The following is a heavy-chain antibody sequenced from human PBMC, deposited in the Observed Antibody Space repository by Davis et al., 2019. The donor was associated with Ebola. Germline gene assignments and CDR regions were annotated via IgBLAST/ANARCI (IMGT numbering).Heavy chain of an antibody. CDR3: ARGDGYNYFDY. Sequence: GESLKISCAASGFTVSIKYMSWVRQAPGKGLEWVSVIYIDGTTYYADSVRGRFTISRDNSKNTLFLQMNSLRAEDTAVYYCARGDGYNYFDYWGQGTLVTVSS. D-gene: IGHD5-24*01. CDR2: IYIDGTT. V-gene: IGHV3-53*01. J-gene: IGHJ4*02. CDR1: GFTVSIKY.